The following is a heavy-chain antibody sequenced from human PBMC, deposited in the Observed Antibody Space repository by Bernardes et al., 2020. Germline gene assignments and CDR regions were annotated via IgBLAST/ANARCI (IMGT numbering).Heavy chain of an antibody. Sequence: SETLSLTCTVSGGSISSSSYYWGWIRQPPGKGLEWIGSIYYSGSTYYNPSLKSRVTISVDTSKNQFSLKLSSVTAADTAVYYCARQVVSYYYYMDVWGKWTTVTVSS. V-gene: IGHV4-39*01. CDR1: GGSISSSSYY. CDR3: ARQVVSYYYYMDV. CDR2: IYYSGST. J-gene: IGHJ6*03. D-gene: IGHD2-15*01.